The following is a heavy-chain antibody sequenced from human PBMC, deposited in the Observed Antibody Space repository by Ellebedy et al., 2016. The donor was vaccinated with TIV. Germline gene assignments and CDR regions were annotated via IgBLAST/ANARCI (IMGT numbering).Heavy chain of an antibody. J-gene: IGHJ6*02. V-gene: IGHV4-59*01. CDR2: IYSSGRT. CDR1: GASISGFY. Sequence: SETLSLTXTVSGASISGFYLGWIRQPPGKGLEWIGYIYSSGRTTYSPSLKSRLTLSVDTSRKHFSLKLTAVTAADTAVYYCARGDPSDVWGQGTTVTVSS. D-gene: IGHD2-21*02. CDR3: ARGDPSDV.